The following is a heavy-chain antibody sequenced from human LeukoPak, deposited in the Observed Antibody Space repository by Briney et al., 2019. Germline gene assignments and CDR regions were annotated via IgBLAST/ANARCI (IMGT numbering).Heavy chain of an antibody. V-gene: IGHV3-53*01. CDR1: RLTATTNF. Sequence: PRRSLSPSPAHSRLTATTNFISSVRQAPGQGVRECSVIYSGGSTYYGDSVKGRFTISRDNSKNTLYLQMNSLRAEDTAVYYCARAPGSGSYYGGYYFDYWGQGTLVTVSS. CDR2: IYSGGST. J-gene: IGHJ4*02. D-gene: IGHD1-26*01. CDR3: ARAPGSGSYYGGYYFDY.